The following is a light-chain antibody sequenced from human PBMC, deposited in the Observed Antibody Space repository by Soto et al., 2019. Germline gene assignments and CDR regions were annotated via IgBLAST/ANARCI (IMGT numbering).Light chain of an antibody. CDR3: QQYGSS. Sequence: EIVLTQSPGTLSLSPGERATLSCRASQSVSSSYLAWYQQKPGQAPRLLIYGPSSRATGIPDRFSGSGSGTDFTLTISRLEPEDFAVYYCQQYGSSFGGGTKVEIK. CDR1: QSVSSSY. CDR2: GPS. J-gene: IGKJ4*01. V-gene: IGKV3-20*01.